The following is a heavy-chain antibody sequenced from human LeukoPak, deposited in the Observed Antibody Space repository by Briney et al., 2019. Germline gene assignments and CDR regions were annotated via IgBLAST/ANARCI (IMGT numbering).Heavy chain of an antibody. CDR3: ASSYDFWRGPDDVYGMDV. V-gene: IGHV5-10-1*01. Sequence: GESLKISCKGSGYSFTSYWISWVRQMPGKGLEWMGRIDPSGSYTNYSPSFQGHVTISADKSISTAYLQWSSLKASDTAMYYCASSYDFWRGPDDVYGMDVWGQGTTVTVSS. CDR1: GYSFTSYW. D-gene: IGHD3-3*01. CDR2: IDPSGSYT. J-gene: IGHJ6*02.